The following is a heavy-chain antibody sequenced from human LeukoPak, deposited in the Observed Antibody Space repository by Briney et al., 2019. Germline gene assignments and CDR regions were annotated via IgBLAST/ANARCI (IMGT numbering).Heavy chain of an antibody. J-gene: IGHJ5*02. V-gene: IGHV1-2*02. CDR1: GYTFTGYY. Sequence: ASVKVSCKASGYTFTGYYMHWVRQAPGQGLEWMGWINPNSGGTNYAQKFQGRVTMTRDTSISTAYMKLSRLRSDDTAVYYCARADFWSSYSHLFQNWFDPWGQGTLVTVSS. CDR3: ARADFWSSYSHLFQNWFDP. D-gene: IGHD3-3*01. CDR2: INPNSGGT.